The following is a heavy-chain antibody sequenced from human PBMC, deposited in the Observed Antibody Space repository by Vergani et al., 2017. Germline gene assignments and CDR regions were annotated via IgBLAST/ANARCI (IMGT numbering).Heavy chain of an antibody. CDR1: GAAFNSYY. D-gene: IGHD3-3*01. J-gene: IGHJ3*01. CDR2: IDDKGKS. Sequence: QVQLQQWGAGLLKTSETLSLTCAVSGAAFNSYYWTWIRQSPGRGLEWIGEIDDKGKSICNPTLKSRVTMSVDNSKRQFSLNLTSVTAADSAMYYCVRRDFWVGPRTFDFWGAGTPVTVSS. V-gene: IGHV4-34*01. CDR3: VRRDFWVGPRTFDF.